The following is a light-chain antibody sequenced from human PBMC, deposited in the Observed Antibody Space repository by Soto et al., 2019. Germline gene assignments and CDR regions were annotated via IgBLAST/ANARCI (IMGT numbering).Light chain of an antibody. CDR2: GVD. J-gene: IGLJ2*01. CDR3: VSYTSTTTLV. CDR1: NSDVGGYKY. V-gene: IGLV2-14*03. Sequence: QSALTQPASVSGSPGQSITISCTGNNSDVGGYKYVSWYQHQPGKAPKLMFYGVDNRPSGVSNRFSASKSGNTASLTISGLQAEDEAEYYCVSYTSTTTLVFGGGTKLTVL.